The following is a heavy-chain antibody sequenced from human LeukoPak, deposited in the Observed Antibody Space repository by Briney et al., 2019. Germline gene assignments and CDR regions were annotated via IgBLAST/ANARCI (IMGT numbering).Heavy chain of an antibody. J-gene: IGHJ4*02. CDR3: ARESGIAVAGHYFDY. CDR2: IYHSGST. CDR1: GGSISSGYY. D-gene: IGHD6-19*01. V-gene: IGHV4-38-2*02. Sequence: PSETLSLTCTVSGGSISSGYYWGWIRQPPGKGLEWIGSIYHSGSTYYNPSLKSRVTISVDTSKNQFSLKLSSVTAADTAVYYCARESGIAVAGHYFDYWGQGTLVTVSS.